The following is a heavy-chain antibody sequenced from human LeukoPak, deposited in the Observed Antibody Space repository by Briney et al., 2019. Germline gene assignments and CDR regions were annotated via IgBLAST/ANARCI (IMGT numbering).Heavy chain of an antibody. CDR1: GFTFSSYA. D-gene: IGHD3-9*01. Sequence: GGSLRLSCAASGFTFSSYAMSWVRQAPGKGLEYVSAISSNGGSTYYADSVKGRFTISRDNSKNTLYLQMSSLRAEDTAVYYCVKGMEDYDILTGVLDVWGQGTTVTVSS. J-gene: IGHJ6*02. CDR2: ISSNGGST. V-gene: IGHV3-64D*06. CDR3: VKGMEDYDILTGVLDV.